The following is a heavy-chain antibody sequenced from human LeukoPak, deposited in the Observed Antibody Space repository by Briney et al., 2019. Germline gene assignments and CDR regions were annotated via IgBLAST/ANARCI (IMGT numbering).Heavy chain of an antibody. D-gene: IGHD3-16*01. V-gene: IGHV1-46*01. J-gene: IGHJ3*02. CDR2: INPSGGTT. Sequence: ASVKVSCKASGYTFAKFYIHWVRQAPGQGLEWMGIINPSGGTTSYAQKFQGRVSMTRDTSTSTAYMELSSLRSEDTAVYYCARDNRGERTPGWGYGGFDIWGQGTMVSVSS. CDR1: GYTFAKFY. CDR3: ARDNRGERTPGWGYGGFDI.